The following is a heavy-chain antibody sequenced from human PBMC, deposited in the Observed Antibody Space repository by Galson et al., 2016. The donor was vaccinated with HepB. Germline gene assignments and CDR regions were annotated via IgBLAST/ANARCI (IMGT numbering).Heavy chain of an antibody. CDR3: AREDRDDYYYYYGMDV. D-gene: IGHD5-24*01. Sequence: SLRLSCAASGFTFSRYGMHWVRQAPGKGLEWVAVIWYDGSNKYYADSVKGRFTISRDNSKNTLYLQMNSLRAEDTAVYYCAREDRDDYYYYYGMDVWGQGTTVTVSS. CDR2: IWYDGSNK. V-gene: IGHV3-33*01. CDR1: GFTFSRYG. J-gene: IGHJ6*02.